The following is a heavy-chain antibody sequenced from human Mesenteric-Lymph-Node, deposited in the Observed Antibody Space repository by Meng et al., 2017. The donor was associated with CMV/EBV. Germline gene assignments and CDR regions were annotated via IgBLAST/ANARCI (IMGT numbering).Heavy chain of an antibody. CDR1: GDDVSSNSAA. J-gene: IGHJ4*02. V-gene: IGHV6-1*01. CDR3: LRDGTWGH. Sequence: SCAISGDDVSSNSAAWNWIRQSPSRGLEWLGRTFYKSTWYNEYAPSVKSRLTINPDTSKNHFSLQLSSVTPEDTAVYYCLRDGTWGHWGQGTLVTVSS. CDR2: TFYKSTWYN. D-gene: IGHD3-16*01.